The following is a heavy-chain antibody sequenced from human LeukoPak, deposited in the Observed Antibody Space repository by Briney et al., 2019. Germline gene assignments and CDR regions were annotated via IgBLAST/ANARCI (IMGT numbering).Heavy chain of an antibody. J-gene: IGHJ4*02. D-gene: IGHD4-17*01. CDR3: AGEGDYWHRFDH. Sequence: SETLSLTCTVSSDSIRSYYWTWIRQPPGKGLEWIGRSHYSGSTNYNPSLKSRVTISVDTSKNQFSLKLNSVTTADTAVYYCAGEGDYWHRFDHWGQGILVTVSS. V-gene: IGHV4-59*01. CDR2: SHYSGST. CDR1: SDSIRSYY.